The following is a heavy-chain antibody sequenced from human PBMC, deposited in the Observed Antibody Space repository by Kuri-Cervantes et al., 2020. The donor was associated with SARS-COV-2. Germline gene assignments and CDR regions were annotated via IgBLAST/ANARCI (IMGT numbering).Heavy chain of an antibody. V-gene: IGHV1-69*05. Sequence: SVKVSCKASGGTFSSYAISWVRQAPGQGLEWMGGIIPIFGTANYAQKFQGRVTITTDESTSTAYMELSSLRSEDTAVYYCARDFEPGIAVAGANYYHMDVWGKGTTVTVSS. CDR1: GGTFSSYA. D-gene: IGHD6-19*01. J-gene: IGHJ6*03. CDR3: ARDFEPGIAVAGANYYHMDV. CDR2: IIPIFGTA.